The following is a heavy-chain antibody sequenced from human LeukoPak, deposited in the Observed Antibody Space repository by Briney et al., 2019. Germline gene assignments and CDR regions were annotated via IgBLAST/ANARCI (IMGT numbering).Heavy chain of an antibody. CDR2: IWYDGSNK. V-gene: IGHV3-33*01. J-gene: IGHJ5*02. CDR3: ARGKYCSSTSCIGDWFDP. D-gene: IGHD2-2*01. Sequence: GRSLRLSCAASGFTFSSYGMHWVRLAPGKGLEWVALIWYDGSNKYSTDSVRGRFSISRDNSKNTLYLQMNSLRAEDTAVYYCARGKYCSSTSCIGDWFDPWGQGTLVTVSS. CDR1: GFTFSSYG.